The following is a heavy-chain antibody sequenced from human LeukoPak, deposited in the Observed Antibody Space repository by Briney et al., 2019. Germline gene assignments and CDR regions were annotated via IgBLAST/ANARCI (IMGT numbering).Heavy chain of an antibody. Sequence: GGSLRLSCAASGFTFDDYAMHWVRQAPGKGLEWVSGISWNSGSIGYADSVKGRFTISRDNAKNSLYLQMNSLRAEDTALYYCAKDRGYLASGFDIWGQGTMVTVSS. J-gene: IGHJ3*02. CDR1: GFTFDDYA. V-gene: IGHV3-9*01. D-gene: IGHD6-13*01. CDR3: AKDRGYLASGFDI. CDR2: ISWNSGSI.